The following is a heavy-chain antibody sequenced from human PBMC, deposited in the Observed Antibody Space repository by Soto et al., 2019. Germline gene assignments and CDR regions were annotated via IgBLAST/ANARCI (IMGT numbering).Heavy chain of an antibody. Sequence: GESLKISCKGSGYSFTSYWIAWVRQMPGKGLEWMGIIYPDDSDTRYSPSFQGQVTFSADKSITTAYLQWSSLKASDTAMYYCARRGFCSGGRCYSSYYYGMDVWGQGTTVTVSS. D-gene: IGHD2-15*01. CDR1: GYSFTSYW. J-gene: IGHJ6*02. CDR3: ARRGFCSGGRCYSSYYYGMDV. V-gene: IGHV5-51*01. CDR2: IYPDDSDT.